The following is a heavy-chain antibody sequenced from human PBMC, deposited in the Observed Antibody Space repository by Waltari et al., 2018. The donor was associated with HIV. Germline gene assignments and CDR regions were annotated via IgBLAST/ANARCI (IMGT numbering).Heavy chain of an antibody. CDR3: TRAYCTSISCYYYGMDV. V-gene: IGHV3-33*01. Sequence: QVQLVESGGGVVQPGRSLRLSCAASGFSFSTWGRKWVRQAPGKGLQWVAIMNYDGGKVYYADSVGGRFTISRDNSRSTLYLQMNSLRSEDTGVYYCTRAYCTSISCYYYGMDVWGQGTTVTVSS. CDR2: MNYDGGKV. CDR1: GFSFSTWG. J-gene: IGHJ6*02. D-gene: IGHD2-2*01.